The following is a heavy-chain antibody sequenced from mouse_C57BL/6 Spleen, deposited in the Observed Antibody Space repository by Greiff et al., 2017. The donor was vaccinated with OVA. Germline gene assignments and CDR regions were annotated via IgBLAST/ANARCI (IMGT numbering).Heavy chain of an antibody. CDR1: GYTFTSYW. CDR3: TRLGGYYAHNYAMDY. V-gene: IGHV1-5*01. J-gene: IGHJ4*01. CDR2: IYPGNSDT. Sequence: VQLQESGTVLARPGASVKMSCKTSGYTFTSYWMHWVKQRPGQGLEWIGDIYPGNSDTSYNQKFKGKATLTADTSASTAYMELSSLTNEDSAVYYGTRLGGYYAHNYAMDYWGQGTTVTVSS. D-gene: IGHD2-3*01.